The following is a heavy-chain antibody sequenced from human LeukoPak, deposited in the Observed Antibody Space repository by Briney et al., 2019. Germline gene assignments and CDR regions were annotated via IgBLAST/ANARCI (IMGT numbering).Heavy chain of an antibody. Sequence: PSETLSLTCTVSGGSISSYYWSWIRQPPGKGLEWIGYIYYSGSTNYNPSLKSRVTISVDTSKNQFSLKLSSVTAADTAEYYCARDRYGSGSFDYWGQGTLVTVSS. CDR2: IYYSGST. CDR1: GGSISSYY. V-gene: IGHV4-59*01. J-gene: IGHJ4*02. D-gene: IGHD3-10*01. CDR3: ARDRYGSGSFDY.